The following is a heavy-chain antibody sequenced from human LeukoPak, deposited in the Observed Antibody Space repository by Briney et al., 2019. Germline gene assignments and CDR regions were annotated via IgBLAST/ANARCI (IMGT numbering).Heavy chain of an antibody. CDR1: GFTFSSYA. D-gene: IGHD3-22*01. CDR2: ITDSGAGT. V-gene: IGHV3-23*01. J-gene: IGHJ4*02. CDR3: AKVKIYDSSGYYSHCFDN. Sequence: GGSLRLSCAAPGFTFSSYAMSWVRQAPGKRLEYVSSITDSGAGTYYADSVKGRFTISRDNSKNTQYLQMNNLRAEDTAVYYCAKVKIYDSSGYYSHCFDNWGQGTLVTVSS.